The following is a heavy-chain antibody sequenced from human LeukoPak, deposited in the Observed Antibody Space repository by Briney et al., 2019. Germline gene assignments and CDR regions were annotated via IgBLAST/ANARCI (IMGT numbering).Heavy chain of an antibody. J-gene: IGHJ4*02. CDR1: GITFSTYD. CDR3: AKDIFPKYYYDSSGYPIDY. V-gene: IGHV3-9*01. CDR2: ISWNSGSI. D-gene: IGHD3-22*01. Sequence: GGSLRLSCAASGITFSTYDMSWVRQAPGKGLEWVSGISWNSGSIGYADSVKGRFTISRDNAKNSLYLQMNSLRAEDTALYYCAKDIFPKYYYDSSGYPIDYWGQGTLVTVSS.